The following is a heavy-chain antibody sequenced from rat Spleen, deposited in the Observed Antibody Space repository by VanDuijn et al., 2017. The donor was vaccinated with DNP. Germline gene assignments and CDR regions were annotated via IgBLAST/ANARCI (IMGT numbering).Heavy chain of an antibody. D-gene: IGHD1-10*01. J-gene: IGHJ3*01. V-gene: IGHV5-22*01. CDR2: ISYEGGST. Sequence: EVQLVESGGGLVQPGRSMKLSCAASGFTFSNSDMAWVRQAPTKGLEWVAYISYEGGSTYYGDSVKGRFTISRDNANHTLYLKMNSLRSEDMATYYCARHECNYDYFDYWGQGTLVTVSS. CDR1: GFTFSNSD. CDR3: ARHECNYDYFDY.